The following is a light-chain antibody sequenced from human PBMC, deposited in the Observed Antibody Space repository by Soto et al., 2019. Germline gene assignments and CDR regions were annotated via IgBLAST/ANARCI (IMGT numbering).Light chain of an antibody. Sequence: QSALTQSASVSGSPGQSITISCTGTSSDVGGYKYVSWYQQHPGKAPKLMIYEVTNRPSGVSNRFSGSKSGNTASLTISGLPAEDEADYYCTSYTTTNTVIFGGGTKVTVL. CDR2: EVT. CDR1: SSDVGGYKY. J-gene: IGLJ2*01. CDR3: TSYTTTNTVI. V-gene: IGLV2-14*01.